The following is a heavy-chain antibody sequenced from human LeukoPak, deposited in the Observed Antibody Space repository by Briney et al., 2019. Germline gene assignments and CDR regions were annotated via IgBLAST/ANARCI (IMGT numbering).Heavy chain of an antibody. Sequence: GGSLRLSCAASGFTFSSYAMSWIRQAPGKGLEWVSAISGSGGSTYYADSVKGRFTISRDTSKHTLYLQMNSLTAEDTAVYYCAKDLWYGSGSYTAEQEVYWGQGTLVTVSS. D-gene: IGHD3-10*01. V-gene: IGHV3-23*01. CDR3: AKDLWYGSGSYTAEQEVY. J-gene: IGHJ4*02. CDR1: GFTFSSYA. CDR2: ISGSGGST.